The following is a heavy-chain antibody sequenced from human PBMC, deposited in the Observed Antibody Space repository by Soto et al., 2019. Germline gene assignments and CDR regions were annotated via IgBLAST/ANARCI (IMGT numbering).Heavy chain of an antibody. CDR1: GGSVSSYY. CDR2: IYYSGST. D-gene: IGHD3-3*01. J-gene: IGHJ6*02. V-gene: IGHV4-59*02. CDR3: ARIGGSDSPYYEFWSSYYYYYYGMDV. Sequence: SETLSLTCTVSGGSVSSYYWSWIRQSPGKGLEWIGYIYYSGSTNYNPSLKSRFTISVDTSKNQFSLKLSSATAADTAVYYCARIGGSDSPYYEFWSSYYYYYYGMDVWGQGTTVTVSS.